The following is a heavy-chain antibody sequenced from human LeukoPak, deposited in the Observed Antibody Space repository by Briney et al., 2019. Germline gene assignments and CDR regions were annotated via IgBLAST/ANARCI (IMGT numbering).Heavy chain of an antibody. CDR3: ARGWGIAAAGGDY. D-gene: IGHD6-13*01. J-gene: IGHJ4*02. Sequence: SETLSLTCAVYGGSFSGYYRSWIRQPPGKGLEWIGEINHSGSTNCNPSLKSRVTISVDTSKNQFSLKLSSVTAADTAVYYCARGWGIAAAGGDYWGQGTLVTVSS. CDR1: GGSFSGYY. CDR2: INHSGST. V-gene: IGHV4-34*01.